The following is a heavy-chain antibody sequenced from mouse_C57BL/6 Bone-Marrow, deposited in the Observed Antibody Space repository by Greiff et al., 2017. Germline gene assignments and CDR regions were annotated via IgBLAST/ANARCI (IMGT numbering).Heavy chain of an antibody. CDR1: GFTFSSYA. CDR3: ARGANWDGMDY. V-gene: IGHV5-4*01. Sequence: EVHLVESGGGLVKPGGSLKLSCAASGFTFSSYAMSWVRQTPEKRLEWVAIISDGGSYTYYPDNVKGRFTISRDNAKNHLYRQMSHLKSEDTAVDYCARGANWDGMDYWGQGTSVTVSS. CDR2: ISDGGSYT. D-gene: IGHD4-1*01. J-gene: IGHJ4*01.